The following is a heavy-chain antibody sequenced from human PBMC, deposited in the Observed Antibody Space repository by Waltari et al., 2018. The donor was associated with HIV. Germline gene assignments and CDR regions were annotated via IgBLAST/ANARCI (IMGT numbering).Heavy chain of an antibody. CDR3: ARDSAGYSGYERHWFDP. CDR2: IYHSGST. Sequence: QVQLQESGPGPVKPSETLSPPCTVPGYSISTGHHWGCIRQPPGKGLEWIGSIYHSGSTYYSPSLKSRVTISVDTSKNQFSLKLSSVTAADTAVYYCARDSAGYSGYERHWFDPWGHGTLVTVSS. J-gene: IGHJ5*02. CDR1: GYSISTGHH. D-gene: IGHD5-12*01. V-gene: IGHV4-38-2*02.